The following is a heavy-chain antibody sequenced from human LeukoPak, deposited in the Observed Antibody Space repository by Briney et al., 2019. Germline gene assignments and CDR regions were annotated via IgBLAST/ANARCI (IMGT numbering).Heavy chain of an antibody. J-gene: IGHJ4*02. Sequence: GGSLRLSCAAPGFTFSGSAIHWVRQASGKGLEWVGHIRRKGNDYATAYTASVNGRFTISRDDSKNTAFLQMDSLKTEDTAVYFCARLGGSPPYFDYWGQGTLVTVSS. CDR1: GFTFSGSA. CDR2: IRRKGNDYAT. V-gene: IGHV3-73*01. D-gene: IGHD3-16*01. CDR3: ARLGGSPPYFDY.